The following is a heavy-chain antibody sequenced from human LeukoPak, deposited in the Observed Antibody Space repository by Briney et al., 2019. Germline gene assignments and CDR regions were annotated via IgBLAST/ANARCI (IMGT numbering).Heavy chain of an antibody. Sequence: SETLSLTCTVSGGSISSSSYCWGWIRQPPGKGLEWIGSIYYSRNTYYNPSLESRVTISVDMSKNQFSLKLSPVTAADTAEYYCARQDTIFGVVSDAFDIWGQGTMVTVSS. J-gene: IGHJ3*02. CDR2: IYYSRNT. V-gene: IGHV4-39*01. D-gene: IGHD3-3*01. CDR1: GGSISSSSYC. CDR3: ARQDTIFGVVSDAFDI.